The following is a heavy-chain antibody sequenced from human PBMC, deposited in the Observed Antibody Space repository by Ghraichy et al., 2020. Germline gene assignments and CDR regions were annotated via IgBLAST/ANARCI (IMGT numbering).Heavy chain of an antibody. CDR3: VRRADYSASWYDY. V-gene: IGHV3-23*01. J-gene: IGHJ4*02. CDR2: ISGGGGTT. Sequence: GGSLRLSCAASGFTFGSNAMSWVRQAPGMGLQWVSGISGGGGTTYYADSVKGRFIISRDNSKNTLYLQMNSLRAEDTAVYYCVRRADYSASWYDYWGQGSLVTVSS. CDR1: GFTFGSNA. D-gene: IGHD6-13*01.